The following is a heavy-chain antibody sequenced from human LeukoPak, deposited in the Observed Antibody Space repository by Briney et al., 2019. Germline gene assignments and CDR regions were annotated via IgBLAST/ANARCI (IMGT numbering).Heavy chain of an antibody. Sequence: GGSLRLSCVASGFTLSTYGMHWVRQAPGKGLEWVAFMRYEGSDKFYGDSVKGRFTTSRDNSKNTLYLQMSRLRVEDTAVYYCAKDLDCSGGTCHKAFDCWGQGTLVTVSS. CDR3: AKDLDCSGGTCHKAFDC. V-gene: IGHV3-30*02. J-gene: IGHJ4*02. D-gene: IGHD2-15*01. CDR1: GFTLSTYG. CDR2: MRYEGSDK.